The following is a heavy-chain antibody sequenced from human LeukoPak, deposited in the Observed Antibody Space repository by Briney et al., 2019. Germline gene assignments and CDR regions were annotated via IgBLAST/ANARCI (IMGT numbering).Heavy chain of an antibody. CDR1: GGSISSGGYS. D-gene: IGHD3-10*01. CDR3: ARATGWFGEFPCAFDI. J-gene: IGHJ3*02. V-gene: IGHV4-30-2*01. Sequence: SETLFLTCAVSGGSISSGGYSWSWIRQPPGKGLEWIGYIYHSGSTYYNPSLKSRVTISVDRSKNQFSLKLSSVTAADTAVYYCARATGWFGEFPCAFDIWGQGTMVTVSS. CDR2: IYHSGST.